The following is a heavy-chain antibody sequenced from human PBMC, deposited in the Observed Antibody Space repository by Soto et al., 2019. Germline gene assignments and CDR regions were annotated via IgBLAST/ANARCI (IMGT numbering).Heavy chain of an antibody. D-gene: IGHD6-19*01. J-gene: IGHJ4*02. CDR2: MSYVGSKK. CDR1: GFTFSDYG. CDR3: ARAEYAYARGWYLQY. V-gene: IGHV3-30*03. Sequence: QVQVVESGGGVVQPGGSLRLSCAASGFTFSDYGIHWVRQAPGKGLEWVAVMSYVGSKKYYADSVKGRFTICRDNSNHTLYQQMNSLRAEDTSVYYCARAEYAYARGWYLQYWGQGTLVTVSS.